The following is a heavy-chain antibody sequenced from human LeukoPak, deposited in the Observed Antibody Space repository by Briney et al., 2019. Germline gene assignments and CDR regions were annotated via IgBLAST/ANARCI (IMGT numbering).Heavy chain of an antibody. D-gene: IGHD2-2*01. CDR2: ISGSGGST. CDR3: AKTGGYCSSASCPDKYGMDV. CDR1: GFTFSSYA. J-gene: IGHJ6*04. Sequence: PGGSLRLSRAASGFTFSSYAMSWVRQAPGKGLEWVSAISGSGGSTYYADSVKGRFTISRDNSKNTLYLQMNSLRAEDTAVYYCAKTGGYCSSASCPDKYGMDVWGKGTTVTVSS. V-gene: IGHV3-23*01.